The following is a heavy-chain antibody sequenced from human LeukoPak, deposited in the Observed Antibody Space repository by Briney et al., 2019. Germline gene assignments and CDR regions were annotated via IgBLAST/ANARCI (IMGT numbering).Heavy chain of an antibody. V-gene: IGHV1-8*03. CDR2: MNPNSGNT. Sequence: ASVKVSCKASGYTLTSYDITWVRQATGQGLEWMGWMNPNSGNTGYAQKFQGRVTITRNTSISTAYMELSSLRSEDTAVYYCARRFGGSYDFDYWGQGTLVTVSS. CDR3: ARRFGGSYDFDY. D-gene: IGHD1-26*01. J-gene: IGHJ4*02. CDR1: GYTLTSYD.